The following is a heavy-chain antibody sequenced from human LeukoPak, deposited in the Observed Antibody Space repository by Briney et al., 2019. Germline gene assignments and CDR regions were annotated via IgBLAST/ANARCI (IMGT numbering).Heavy chain of an antibody. CDR2: INPSGGST. V-gene: IGHV1-46*01. D-gene: IGHD3-22*01. CDR3: ARDRYYDTSGDY. Sequence: ASVKVSCKASGYTFTGFYMHWVRQAPGQGLEWIGIINPSGGSTSYAQKFQGRVTMTRDTSTSTVYMELSSLRSDDTAVYYCARDRYYDTSGDYWGQGTLVTVSS. J-gene: IGHJ4*02. CDR1: GYTFTGFY.